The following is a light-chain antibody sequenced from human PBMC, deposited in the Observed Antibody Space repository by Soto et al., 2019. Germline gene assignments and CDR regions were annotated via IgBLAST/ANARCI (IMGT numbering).Light chain of an antibody. Sequence: QSVLTQPPSASGTPGQRVTISCSGSSSNIGSNYVYWYQQVPGTAPKLLIYRVDQRPSGVPDRFSGSKSGTSASLAISGLRSEDEADYYCAAWDDSLSGHVGFGGGTKLTVL. CDR2: RVD. CDR1: SSNIGSNY. J-gene: IGLJ2*01. V-gene: IGLV1-47*01. CDR3: AAWDDSLSGHVG.